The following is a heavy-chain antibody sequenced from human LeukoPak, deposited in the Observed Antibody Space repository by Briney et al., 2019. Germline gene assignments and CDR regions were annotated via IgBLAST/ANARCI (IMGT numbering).Heavy chain of an antibody. V-gene: IGHV4-30-4*01. D-gene: IGHD1-1*01. CDR2: IYYSGST. CDR1: GGSISSGDYY. J-gene: IGHJ3*02. CDR3: ARDGVPRPDAFDI. Sequence: SETLSLTCTVSGGSISSGDYYCRWIRQPPGNGIGWIMYIYYSGSTYYSPSLKSRVTISVDTSRKQFSLKLSSVTAADTAVYYCARDGVPRPDAFDIWGQGTMVTVSS.